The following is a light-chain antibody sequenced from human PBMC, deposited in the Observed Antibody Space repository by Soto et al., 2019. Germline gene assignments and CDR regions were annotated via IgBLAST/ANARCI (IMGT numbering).Light chain of an antibody. CDR1: QSVNSKY. CDR2: DAS. Sequence: EIELTQSPGTLSLSPGESATIYCRASQSVNSKYLAWYQQKPGQAPRLIIYDASSRATGIPDRFGGSGSGTDFTLTISRLEPEDVAVYYCQQYGSSQWTLGQGTKVDIK. V-gene: IGKV3-20*01. CDR3: QQYGSSQWT. J-gene: IGKJ1*01.